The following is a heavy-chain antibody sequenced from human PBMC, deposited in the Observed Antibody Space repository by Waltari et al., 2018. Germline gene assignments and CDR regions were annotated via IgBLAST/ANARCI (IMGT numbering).Heavy chain of an antibody. CDR2: ISWNGASV. CDR1: GFNFDDYA. V-gene: IGHV3-9*01. J-gene: IGHJ5*02. CDR3: AKEDYYDSSGYSRWFDP. Sequence: EVQLVASGGGLVQPGRSLRLSWAASGFNFDDYAMHWVRQTPGKGLEWVSGISWNGASVGYADSVKGRFTISRDNAKNSLYLQMNSLRADDTALYYCAKEDYYDSSGYSRWFDPWGQGTLVTVSS. D-gene: IGHD3-22*01.